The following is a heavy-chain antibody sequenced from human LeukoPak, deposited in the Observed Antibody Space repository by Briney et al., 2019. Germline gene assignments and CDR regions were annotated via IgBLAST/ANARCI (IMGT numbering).Heavy chain of an antibody. CDR2: IKSKTDGGTT. Sequence: GGSLRLSCAASGFTFTNAWMSWVHQAPGKGLEWVGRIKSKTDGGTTDYAAPVKGRSTISKDDSKNTLYLQMNSLKTEDTAVYYCATTPYDYVWGSYRPFDYWGQGTLVTVSS. J-gene: IGHJ4*02. D-gene: IGHD3-16*02. CDR3: ATTPYDYVWGSYRPFDY. CDR1: GFTFTNAW. V-gene: IGHV3-15*01.